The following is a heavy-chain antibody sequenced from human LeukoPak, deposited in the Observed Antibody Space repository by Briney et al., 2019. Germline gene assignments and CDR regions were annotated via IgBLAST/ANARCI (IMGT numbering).Heavy chain of an antibody. CDR3: VRERSFFGENY. CDR1: GDSIITSRYY. D-gene: IGHD3-10*01. J-gene: IGHJ4*02. V-gene: IGHV4-39*02. Sequence: SETLSLTCTVSGDSIITSRYYWAWIRQPPGKGLEWIGSISYSGSTNYDPSLKSRVTISVDTSKNQFSLQLSSVTAADTAFYYCVRERSFFGENYWGQGTLVTVSS. CDR2: ISYSGST.